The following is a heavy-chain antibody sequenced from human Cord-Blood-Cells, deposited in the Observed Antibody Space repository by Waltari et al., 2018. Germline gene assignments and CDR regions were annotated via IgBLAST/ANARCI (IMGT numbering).Heavy chain of an antibody. CDR2: IYYSGST. V-gene: IGHV4-39*01. CDR1: GGSISSSSYY. D-gene: IGHD3-22*01. CDR3: ARVDSSGYYYFAFDI. J-gene: IGHJ3*02. Sequence: QLQLQESGPGLVKPSETLSLTCTVSGGSISSSSYYWGWIRQPPGKGREWIGGIYYSGSTYSNPPLKSRVTMSVDTAKNQFSLKLSSVTAADTAVYYCARVDSSGYYYFAFDIWGQGTMVTVSS.